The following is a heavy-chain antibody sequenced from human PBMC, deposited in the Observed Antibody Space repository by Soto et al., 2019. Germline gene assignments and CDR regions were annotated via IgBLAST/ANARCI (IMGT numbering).Heavy chain of an antibody. V-gene: IGHV3-30-3*01. CDR1: GFTFSSYA. D-gene: IGHD4-4*01. CDR3: AREGIINYHEIMRTYYFDY. Sequence: PGGSMRLSCAASGFTFSSYAVHWVRQDPGKGLEWVAVISYDGSNKYYADSVKGRFTISRDNSKNTLYLQMNSLRAEDTAVYYCAREGIINYHEIMRTYYFDYWGQGTLVTVSS. CDR2: ISYDGSNK. J-gene: IGHJ4*02.